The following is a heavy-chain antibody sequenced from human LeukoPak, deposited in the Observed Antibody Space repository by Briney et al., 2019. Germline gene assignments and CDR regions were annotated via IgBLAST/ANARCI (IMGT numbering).Heavy chain of an antibody. J-gene: IGHJ4*02. V-gene: IGHV3-21*01. Sequence: PGGSLRLSCAASGFTFSSYAMSWVRQAPGKGLEWVSSISSSSSYIYYADSVKGRFTISRDNAKNSLYLQMNSLRAEDTAVYYCARDPTLRYFDWLTYWGQGTLVTVSS. CDR3: ARDPTLRYFDWLTY. CDR1: GFTFSSYA. CDR2: ISSSSSYI. D-gene: IGHD3-9*01.